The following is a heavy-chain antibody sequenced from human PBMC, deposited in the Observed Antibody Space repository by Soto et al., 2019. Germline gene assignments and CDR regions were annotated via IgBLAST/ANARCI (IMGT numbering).Heavy chain of an antibody. Sequence: QVQLVQSGAEVKKPGASVKVSCKASGYTFTGYYMHWVRQAPGQGLEWMGWINPNSGGSNYAQKFQGRGTMTMDTSISTAYMELSRPRSDDTAVYYCARDDGGASYHFDYWGQGTLVTVSS. D-gene: IGHD2-21*01. V-gene: IGHV1-2*02. J-gene: IGHJ4*02. CDR3: ARDDGGASYHFDY. CDR2: INPNSGGS. CDR1: GYTFTGYY.